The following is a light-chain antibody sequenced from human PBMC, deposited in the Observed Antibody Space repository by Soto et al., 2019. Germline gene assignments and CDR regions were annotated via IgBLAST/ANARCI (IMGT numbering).Light chain of an antibody. Sequence: QSVLTQPASVSGSPGQSITISCTGTNSDVGGYNYVSWYQQHPGKAPKLMIYEVSNRPSGVSNRFSGSKSGNTASLTISGLRAEDEADYCCSSYTSSSTLVFGTGTKVTVL. V-gene: IGLV2-14*01. J-gene: IGLJ1*01. CDR2: EVS. CDR1: NSDVGGYNY. CDR3: SSYTSSSTLV.